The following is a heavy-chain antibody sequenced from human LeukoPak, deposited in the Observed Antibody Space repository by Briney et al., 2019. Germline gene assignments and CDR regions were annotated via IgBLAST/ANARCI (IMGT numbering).Heavy chain of an antibody. V-gene: IGHV3-21*01. J-gene: IGHJ4*02. CDR2: ISSSSSYI. Sequence: PGGSLRLSCAASGFTFSTYSMNWVRQAPGKGLEWVSSISSSSSYIYYADSVKGRFTISRDNAKNSLSLHMNSLRAEDTAVYYCARRELLYYFDYWGQGTLVTVSS. CDR1: GFTFSTYS. CDR3: ARRELLYYFDY. D-gene: IGHD1-26*01.